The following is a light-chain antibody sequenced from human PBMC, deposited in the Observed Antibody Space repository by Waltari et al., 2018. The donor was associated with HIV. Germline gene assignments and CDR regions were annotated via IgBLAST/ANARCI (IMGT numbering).Light chain of an antibody. J-gene: IGLJ2*01. Sequence: QSALTQPASVSGSPGQSITISCTGTSSDVGGYNYVSWYQQHPGKAPKLMIYVVSNRPSGVSNRVSGSKSGNTASLTISGLQAEDEADYYCSSYTSSSTLVFGGGTKLTVL. CDR2: VVS. CDR1: SSDVGGYNY. CDR3: SSYTSSSTLV. V-gene: IGLV2-14*01.